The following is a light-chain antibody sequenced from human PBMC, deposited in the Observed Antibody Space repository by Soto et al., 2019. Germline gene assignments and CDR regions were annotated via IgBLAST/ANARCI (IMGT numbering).Light chain of an antibody. Sequence: IVMTQSPATLSVSPGETATLSCRASQSVNSNLAWYQQKPGQAPRLLISDASTRAAGLPARFSGSGSGTEFTLTISSLQSEDFEVYFCQQYNSWPKTFGQGTEV. V-gene: IGKV3-15*01. J-gene: IGKJ1*01. CDR3: QQYNSWPKT. CDR1: QSVNSN. CDR2: DAS.